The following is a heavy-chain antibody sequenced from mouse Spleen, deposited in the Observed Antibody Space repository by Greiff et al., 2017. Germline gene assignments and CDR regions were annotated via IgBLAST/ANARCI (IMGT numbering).Heavy chain of an antibody. CDR2: INYDGSST. CDR3: ARDRRTLREDAMDY. CDR1: GFTFSDYY. V-gene: IGHV5-16*01. Sequence: EVKLMESEGGLVQPGSSMKLSCTASGFTFSDYYMAWVRQVPEKGLEWVANINYDGSSTYYLDSLKSRFIISRDNAKNILYLQMSSLKSEDTATYYCARDRRTLREDAMDYWGQGTSVTVSS. J-gene: IGHJ4*01. D-gene: IGHD3-1*01.